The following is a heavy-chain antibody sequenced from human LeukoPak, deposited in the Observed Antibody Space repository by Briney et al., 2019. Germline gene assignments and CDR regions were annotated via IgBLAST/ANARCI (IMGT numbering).Heavy chain of an antibody. CDR1: GYTFTGYY. J-gene: IGHJ4*02. D-gene: IGHD6-19*01. CDR2: INPNSGGT. CDR3: ARILASSGWYHETPYFDY. Sequence: ASVKVSCKASGYTFTGYYMHWVRQAPGQGLEWMGWINPNSGGTNYAQKFQGRVTMTRDTSISTAYMELSRLRSDDTAVYYCARILASSGWYHETPYFDYWGQGTLVTVSS. V-gene: IGHV1-2*02.